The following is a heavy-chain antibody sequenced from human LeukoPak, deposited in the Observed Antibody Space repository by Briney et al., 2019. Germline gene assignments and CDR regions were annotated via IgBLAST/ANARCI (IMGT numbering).Heavy chain of an antibody. J-gene: IGHJ4*02. CDR1: RFTFSSYG. D-gene: IGHD6-13*01. Sequence: GGSLRLSCAASRFTFSSYGMHWVRQAPGKGLEWVAFIRYDGSNKYYTDSVKGRFTISRDNSKNTLYLQMNSPRAEDTAVYYCAKDSTNWSFDYWGQGTLVTVSS. CDR2: IRYDGSNK. V-gene: IGHV3-30*02. CDR3: AKDSTNWSFDY.